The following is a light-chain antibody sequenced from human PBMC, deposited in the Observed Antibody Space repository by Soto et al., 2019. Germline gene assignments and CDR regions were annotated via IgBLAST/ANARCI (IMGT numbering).Light chain of an antibody. CDR1: QSVSSTY. CDR3: QQYGSSPGYS. J-gene: IGKJ2*03. Sequence: EIVLTQSPGTLSLSPGQRATLSCKASQSVSSTYFAWYQQKPGQAPRLVIYGATSRATGIPDRFSGSGSGTDFTLTISRLEPEDFAVYYCQQYGSSPGYSFGQGTKLEIK. V-gene: IGKV3-20*01. CDR2: GAT.